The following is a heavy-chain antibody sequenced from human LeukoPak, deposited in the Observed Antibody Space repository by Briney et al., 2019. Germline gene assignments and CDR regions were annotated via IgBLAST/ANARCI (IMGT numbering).Heavy chain of an antibody. Sequence: GGSLRLSCAASGSTFSDYDMHWVRQATGKGLEWVSSIGTAGDTYYTGSVKGRFTISRENAKNSLYLQMNSLRAGDTAVYYCARVAKERVGGVYYFDYWGQGTLVTVSS. J-gene: IGHJ4*02. CDR3: ARVAKERVGGVYYFDY. CDR2: IGTAGDT. D-gene: IGHD1-1*01. CDR1: GSTFSDYD. V-gene: IGHV3-13*01.